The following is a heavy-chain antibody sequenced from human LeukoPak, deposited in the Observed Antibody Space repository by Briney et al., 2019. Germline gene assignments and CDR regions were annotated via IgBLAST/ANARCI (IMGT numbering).Heavy chain of an antibody. J-gene: IGHJ3*02. Sequence: PGGSLRLSCVASGFTFGKYWMSWVRQAPGKGLEWVASINHNGNVNYYVDSVKGRFTISRDNAKNSLYLQMYSLGAEDTALYHCARVSRYCNGGSCYSGAFDIWGQGTMVTVSS. D-gene: IGHD2-15*01. CDR2: INHNGNVN. CDR1: GFTFGKYW. V-gene: IGHV3-7*03. CDR3: ARVSRYCNGGSCYSGAFDI.